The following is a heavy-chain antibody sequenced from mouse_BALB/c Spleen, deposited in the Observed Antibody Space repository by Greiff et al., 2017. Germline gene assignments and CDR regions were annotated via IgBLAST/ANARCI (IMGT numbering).Heavy chain of an antibody. D-gene: IGHD4-1*02. Sequence: EVMLVESGGDLVKPGGSLKLSCAASGFTFSSYGMSWVRQTPDKRLEWVATISNGGSTYYPDSVKGRFTISRDNAKNTLYLQMSSLKSEDTAMYYCARDNWEYAMDYWGQGTSVTVSS. V-gene: IGHV5-6-3*01. J-gene: IGHJ4*01. CDR1: GFTFSSYG. CDR3: ARDNWEYAMDY. CDR2: ISNGGST.